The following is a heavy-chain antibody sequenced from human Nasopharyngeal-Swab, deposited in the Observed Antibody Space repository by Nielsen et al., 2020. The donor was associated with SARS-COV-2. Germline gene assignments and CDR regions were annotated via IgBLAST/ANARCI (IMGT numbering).Heavy chain of an antibody. J-gene: IGHJ5*02. V-gene: IGHV3-11*05. Sequence: GESLKISCEASGFTFTDYYMTWIRQPPGKGLEWISYISSSTTNANSADSVRGRFTISRDNTKNSVYLQMNTLRAEDTAVYYCAREPSMVRGPFDPWGQGTLVTVSS. CDR3: AREPSMVRGPFDP. CDR2: ISSSTTNA. CDR1: GFTFTDYY. D-gene: IGHD3-10*01.